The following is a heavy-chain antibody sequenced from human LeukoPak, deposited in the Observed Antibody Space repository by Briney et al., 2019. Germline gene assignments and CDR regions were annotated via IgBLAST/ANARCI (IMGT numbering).Heavy chain of an antibody. V-gene: IGHV7-4-1*02. CDR2: IDTNTGNP. CDR1: GYTFTRYY. Sequence: GASVKVSCKASGYTFTRYYMHWVRQAPGQGLEWMGWIDTNTGNPTYAQGFTGRFVFSLDTSVSTAYLQISSLKAEDTAVYYCARSRYCSGGSCLFDYWGQGTLVTVSS. D-gene: IGHD2-15*01. CDR3: ARSRYCSGGSCLFDY. J-gene: IGHJ4*02.